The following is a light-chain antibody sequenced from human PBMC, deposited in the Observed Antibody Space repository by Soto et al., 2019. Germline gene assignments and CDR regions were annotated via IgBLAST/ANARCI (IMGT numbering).Light chain of an antibody. J-gene: IGLJ2*01. V-gene: IGLV2-23*01. CDR3: YSYARSSPL. CDR2: EAR. Sequence: QSALTQPASVSGSPGQSITISCTGTHSDVGIYSLVSWYQQHPGRAPKLIIYEARKRPSGTSSRFSGSKSDKMASLTISGPQAEDEADYYCYSYARSSPLFGGGTKLTVL. CDR1: HSDVGIYSL.